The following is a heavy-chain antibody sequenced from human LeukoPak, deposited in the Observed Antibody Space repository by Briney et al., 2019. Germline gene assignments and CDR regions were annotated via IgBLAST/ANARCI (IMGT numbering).Heavy chain of an antibody. CDR2: IYDSGST. CDR1: GASINSYY. D-gene: IGHD6-13*01. V-gene: IGHV4-59*01. CDR3: ARTSSSWL. J-gene: IGHJ4*02. Sequence: SETLSLTCTVSGASINSYYWSWIRQPPGKGLEWIGCIYDSGSTDYNPSLKSRVTISVDTSKNQFSLKWTSVTAADTAMYYCARTSSSWLWGQGTLVTVSS.